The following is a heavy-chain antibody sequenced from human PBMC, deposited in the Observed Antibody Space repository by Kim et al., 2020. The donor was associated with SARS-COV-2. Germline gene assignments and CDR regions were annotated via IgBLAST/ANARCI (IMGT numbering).Heavy chain of an antibody. CDR2: ISYSGST. J-gene: IGHJ4*02. CDR1: GGSISSYY. Sequence: SETLSLTCTVSGGSISSYYWSWIRQPPGKGLEWIGYISYSGSTYYNPSLKSRVTISVDTSKNQFYLKLTSVTAADTAIYYCAKEGSSWSIDSWGQGTLVTVSS. CDR3: AKEGSSWSIDS. V-gene: IGHV4-59*13. D-gene: IGHD6-13*01.